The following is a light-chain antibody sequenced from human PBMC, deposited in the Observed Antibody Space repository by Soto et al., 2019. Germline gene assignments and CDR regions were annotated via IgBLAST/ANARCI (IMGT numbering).Light chain of an antibody. Sequence: DIVLTQSPGTLSLSPGERATLSCWASQSVSSSYLAWYQQKPGQAPRLLIHGTSRRATGIPDRFSGSGSGTDFTLTISRVEPEDFAVYYCQQYGSSPYTFGLGTKLEIK. CDR2: GTS. J-gene: IGKJ2*01. CDR3: QQYGSSPYT. V-gene: IGKV3-20*01. CDR1: QSVSSSY.